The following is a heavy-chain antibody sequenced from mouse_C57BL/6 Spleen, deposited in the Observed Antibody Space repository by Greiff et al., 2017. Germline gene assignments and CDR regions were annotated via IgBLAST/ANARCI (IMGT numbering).Heavy chain of an antibody. D-gene: IGHD2-1*01. CDR3: TRYPLPTVNYFGY. V-gene: IGHV1-15*01. CDR2: IDPETGST. CDR1: GYTFTDYE. J-gene: IGHJ2*01. Sequence: QVQLQQSGAELVRPGASVTLSCKASGYTFTDYEMHWVKQTPVHGLEWIGAIDPETGSTAYNQKFKGKAILTADKSSSTAYMELRSLTSEDSAVYCCTRYPLPTVNYFGYWGQGTTLTVSS.